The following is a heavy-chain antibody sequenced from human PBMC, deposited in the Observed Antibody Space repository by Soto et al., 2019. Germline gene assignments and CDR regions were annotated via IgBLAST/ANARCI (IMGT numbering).Heavy chain of an antibody. CDR1: GGSISSYY. CDR2: IYYSGST. CDR3: ARDGGRHYDFWSGSADHYYYYGMDV. Sequence: SSETLSLTCTVSGGSISSYYWSWIRQPPGKGLEWIGYIYYSGSTNYNPSLKSRVTISVDTSKNQFSLKLSSVTAADTAVYYCARDGGRHYDFWSGSADHYYYYGMDVWGQGTTVTVSS. J-gene: IGHJ6*02. D-gene: IGHD3-3*01. V-gene: IGHV4-59*01.